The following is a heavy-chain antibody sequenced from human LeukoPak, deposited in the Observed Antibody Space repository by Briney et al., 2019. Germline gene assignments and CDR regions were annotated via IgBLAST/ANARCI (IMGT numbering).Heavy chain of an antibody. Sequence: GGSLRPSCAASGFTFSSYAMTWVRQAPGKGLEWVSSIDANGAGTFYADSVKGRFSISRDNAKNTLGLQMHSLTAEDTAVYYCAKDQSYYNWFDPWGQGTLVTVSS. D-gene: IGHD3-10*01. V-gene: IGHV3-23*01. CDR3: AKDQSYYNWFDP. CDR1: GFTFSSYA. J-gene: IGHJ5*02. CDR2: IDANGAGT.